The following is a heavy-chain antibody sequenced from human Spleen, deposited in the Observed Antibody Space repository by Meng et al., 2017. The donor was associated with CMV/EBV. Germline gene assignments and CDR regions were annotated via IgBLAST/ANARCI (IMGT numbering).Heavy chain of an antibody. CDR2: ISPESGGT. V-gene: IGHV1-2*02. Sequence: ASVKVSCKASGYTFTGYYLHWVRQAPGQGLEWMGWISPESGGTNYASKFQGRVTMTRDTSISTAYMEMSRLRSDDSAVYYCARDSPLRNFDWLLKMHSNYGMDVWGQGTTVTVSS. D-gene: IGHD3-9*01. J-gene: IGHJ6*02. CDR1: GYTFTGYY. CDR3: ARDSPLRNFDWLLKMHSNYGMDV.